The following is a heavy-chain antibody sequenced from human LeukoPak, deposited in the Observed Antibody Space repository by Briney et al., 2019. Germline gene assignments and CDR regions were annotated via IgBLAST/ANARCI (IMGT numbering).Heavy chain of an antibody. D-gene: IGHD6-6*01. CDR1: GFTVSSNY. CDR3: ARVRYSSSLDY. J-gene: IGHJ4*02. Sequence: GGSLRLSCAASGFTVSSNYMSWVRQAPGKGLEWVSIIYSGGSTYYADSVKGRFTISRHNSKNTLYLQMNSLRAEGTAVYYCARVRYSSSLDYWGQGTLVTASS. V-gene: IGHV3-53*04. CDR2: IYSGGST.